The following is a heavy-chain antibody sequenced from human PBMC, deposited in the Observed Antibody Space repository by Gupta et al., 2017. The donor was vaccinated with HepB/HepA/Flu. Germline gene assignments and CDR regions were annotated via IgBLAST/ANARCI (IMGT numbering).Heavy chain of an antibody. J-gene: IGHJ5*02. CDR2: IYYSGST. CDR1: GGSISSSSYY. CDR3: ARRGPSYSGSYYNIRFDP. Sequence: QLQLQESGPGLVKPSETLSLTCPVSGGSISSSSYYWGWIRQPPGKGLEWIGSIYYSGSTYYNPSLKSRVTISVDTSKNQFSLKLSSVTAADTAVYYCARRGPSYSGSYYNIRFDPWGQGTLVTVS. D-gene: IGHD1-26*01. V-gene: IGHV4-39*01.